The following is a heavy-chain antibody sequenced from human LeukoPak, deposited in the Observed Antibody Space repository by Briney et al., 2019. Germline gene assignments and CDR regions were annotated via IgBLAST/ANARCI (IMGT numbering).Heavy chain of an antibody. CDR3: ASGRIEVAGAGDY. CDR1: GLNFNYYA. CDR2: ISYDGNDK. D-gene: IGHD6-19*01. J-gene: IGHJ4*02. V-gene: IGHV3-30*04. Sequence: GRSLRLSCAASGLNFNYYAMHWVRQAPGKGLEWVSVISYDGNDKYYADSVQGRFSISRDNSNNTLYLEMTRLRSEDTALYYCASGRIEVAGAGDYWGQGTLVIVSS.